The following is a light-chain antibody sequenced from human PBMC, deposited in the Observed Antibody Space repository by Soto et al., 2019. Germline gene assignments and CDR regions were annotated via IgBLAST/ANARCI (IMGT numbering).Light chain of an antibody. CDR1: QNIHSF. Sequence: DIQMTQSPSSLAASVGERVTITCRASQNIHSFLNWYQQKPGKAPQVLIYGGSALQSGVPSRFSGSGSGTDFTLTISSLQPEDFATYYCQQSYSTPLFTFGPGTKVDIK. CDR2: GGS. CDR3: QQSYSTPLFT. V-gene: IGKV1-39*01. J-gene: IGKJ3*01.